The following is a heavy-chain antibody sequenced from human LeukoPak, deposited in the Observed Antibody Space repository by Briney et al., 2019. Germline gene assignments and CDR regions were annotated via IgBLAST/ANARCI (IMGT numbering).Heavy chain of an antibody. V-gene: IGHV4-34*01. D-gene: IGHD3-10*01. CDR1: GGSFSGYY. CDR2: INHSGST. J-gene: IGHJ6*03. Sequence: PSETLCLTCAVYGGSFSGYYWSWIRQPPGKGLEWIGEINHSGSTNYNPSLKSRVTISVDTSKNQLSLKLRSATAADTSVYYCASGQKSDAGWGLYYYYDYIDVWGKGTTVTVSS. CDR3: ASGQKSDAGWGLYYYYDYIDV.